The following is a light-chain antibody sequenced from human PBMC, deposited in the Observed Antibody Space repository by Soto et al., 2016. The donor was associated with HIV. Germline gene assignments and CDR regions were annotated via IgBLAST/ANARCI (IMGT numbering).Light chain of an antibody. CDR2: GKN. CDR1: KIGSRS. V-gene: IGLV3-19*01. CDR3: NSRDSSGNHYV. Sequence: SYVLTQAPSVSVAPGKTATITCGGDKIGSRSVHWHQQKPGQAPVLVIYGKNNRPSGIPDRFSGSSSGNTASLTITGAQAEDEADYYCNSRDSSGNHYVFGTGTKVTVL. J-gene: IGLJ1*01.